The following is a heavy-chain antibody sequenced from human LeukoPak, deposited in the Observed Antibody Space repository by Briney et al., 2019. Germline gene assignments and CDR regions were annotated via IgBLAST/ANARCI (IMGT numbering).Heavy chain of an antibody. J-gene: IGHJ4*02. D-gene: IGHD2-15*01. CDR2: ISSSSSYI. CDR3: GNQCSGGICPEN. V-gene: IGHV3-21*01. Sequence: GGSLRLSCAASGFTFSSYSMNWVRQAPGKGLEWVSSISSSSSYIYYAGSVKGRFTISRDNAKNSLYLQMNSLRAEDTAFYYCGNQCSGGICPENWGRGTLVTVSS. CDR1: GFTFSSYS.